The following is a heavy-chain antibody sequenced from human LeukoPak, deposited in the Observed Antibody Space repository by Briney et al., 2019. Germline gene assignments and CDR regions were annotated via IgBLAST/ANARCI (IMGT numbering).Heavy chain of an antibody. V-gene: IGHV4-59*01. CDR3: ARVDGYSVPSGMDV. CDR1: GGSISSYY. D-gene: IGHD5-18*01. CDR2: IYYSGST. Sequence: SETLSLTCTVSGGSISSYYWSWIRQPPGKGLEWIGYIYYSGSTNYNPSLKSRVTISVDTSKNQFSLKLSSVTAADTAVYYCARVDGYSVPSGMDVWGQGTTVTVSS. J-gene: IGHJ6*02.